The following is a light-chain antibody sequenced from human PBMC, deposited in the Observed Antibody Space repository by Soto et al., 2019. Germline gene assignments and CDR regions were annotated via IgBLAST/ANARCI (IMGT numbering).Light chain of an antibody. V-gene: IGKV3-15*01. CDR2: GAS. CDR1: QSVSSN. J-gene: IGKJ2*01. CDR3: QQYNNWPYT. Sequence: ETVMTQSPATLSVSPGERATLSCRASQSVSSNLAWYQQKPGQAPRLLIYGASTRATGFPARFSGSGSGTEFTLTISSLQSEDFAVYYCQQYNNWPYTFGQGTKLEIK.